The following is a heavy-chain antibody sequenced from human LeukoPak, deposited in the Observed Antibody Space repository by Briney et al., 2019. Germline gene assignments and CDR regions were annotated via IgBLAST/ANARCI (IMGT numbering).Heavy chain of an antibody. J-gene: IGHJ4*02. V-gene: IGHV3-48*03. Sequence: GGSLRLPCAASGFNFNSYELNWVRQAPGKGLEWVSYISSSGSTIYYADSVKDRFTVSRDNAKNSLFLQMTSLRAEDTAVYYCSRGRYSGGWGEGTLVTVSS. CDR3: SRGRYSGG. CDR2: ISSSGSTI. D-gene: IGHD6-19*01. CDR1: GFNFNSYE.